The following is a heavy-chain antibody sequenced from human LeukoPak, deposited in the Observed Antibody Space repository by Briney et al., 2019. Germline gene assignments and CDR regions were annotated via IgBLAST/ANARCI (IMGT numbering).Heavy chain of an antibody. CDR3: AKYGSTVTTKRHYFDY. Sequence: GGSLRLSCAASGFTFSSYAMSWVRQAPGKGLEWVSAISGSGGSTYYADSVKGRFTISRDNSKNTLYLQMNSLRAEDTAVYYCAKYGSTVTTKRHYFDYWGQGTLVTVSS. D-gene: IGHD4-17*01. CDR2: ISGSGGST. CDR1: GFTFSSYA. J-gene: IGHJ4*02. V-gene: IGHV3-23*01.